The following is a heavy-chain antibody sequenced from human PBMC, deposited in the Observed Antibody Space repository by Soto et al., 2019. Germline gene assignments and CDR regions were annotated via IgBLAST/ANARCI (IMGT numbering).Heavy chain of an antibody. CDR3: ARHWDLSGSYYNDY. CDR1: GYNFMPYG. D-gene: IGHD3-10*01. CDR2: ISPWKGNT. V-gene: IGHV1-18*04. Sequence: QVQLVQSGAEVKKPGASVKVSCKASGYNFMPYGVNWVRQAPGQGLEWMGWISPWKGNTNYAQSFQGRVTITTHTSTSTASMQLRRLTSYDPSVYYCARHWDLSGSYYNDYCCTGTLVTVSS. J-gene: IGHJ4*02.